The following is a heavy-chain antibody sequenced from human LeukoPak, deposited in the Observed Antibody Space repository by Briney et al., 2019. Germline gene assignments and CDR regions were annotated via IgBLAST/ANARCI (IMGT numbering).Heavy chain of an antibody. J-gene: IGHJ4*02. CDR1: GFTFTTYT. CDR2: ITGSGGST. Sequence: PGGSLRLSCAASGFTFTTYTMNWVRQAPGKGLEWVSGITGSGGSTYYADSVMGRFTISRDNSKNTLFLQMNSLRAEDTAVYYCAKDRRDLPAHFDNWGQGTLVTVSS. D-gene: IGHD1-14*01. V-gene: IGHV3-23*01. CDR3: AKDRRDLPAHFDN.